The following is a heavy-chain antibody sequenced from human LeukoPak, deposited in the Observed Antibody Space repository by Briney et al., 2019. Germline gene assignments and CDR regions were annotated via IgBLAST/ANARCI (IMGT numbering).Heavy chain of an antibody. CDR1: GGPISNYY. CDR2: IYDGGST. D-gene: IGHD2-8*01. V-gene: IGHV4-59*08. CDR3: ASATEMAKVFSFDY. Sequence: PSETLSLTCTVSGGPISNYYWNWIRQPPGKGLEWRGHIYDGGSTNYNPSPKSRVTISVDTSKNQFSLKVSSVTAADTGVYYCASATEMAKVFSFDYWGHGTLVTVSS. J-gene: IGHJ4*01.